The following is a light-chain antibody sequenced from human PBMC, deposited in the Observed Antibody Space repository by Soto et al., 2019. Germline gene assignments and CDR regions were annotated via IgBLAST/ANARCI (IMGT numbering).Light chain of an antibody. CDR1: SSDVGNYKY. Sequence: QSVLTQPASVSGSPGQSITISCTGTSSDVGNYKYVSWYQQHPGKAPKLMIYEVSNRPSGVSNRFSGSKSGNTASLTISGXQAEDEPDYYCFSYTSSGTYVFGTGTRSPS. J-gene: IGLJ1*01. CDR3: FSYTSSGTYV. CDR2: EVS. V-gene: IGLV2-14*01.